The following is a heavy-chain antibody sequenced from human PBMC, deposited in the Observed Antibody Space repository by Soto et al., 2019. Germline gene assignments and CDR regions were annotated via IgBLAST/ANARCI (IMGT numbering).Heavy chain of an antibody. CDR1: GFTFSSYA. CDR2: ISYDGSNK. V-gene: IGHV3-30-3*01. J-gene: IGHJ6*02. CDR3: AGTPNSYSGSYSYYYGMDV. Sequence: GGSLRLSCAASGFTFSSYAMHWVRQAPGKGLEWVAVISYDGSNKYYADSVKGRFTISRDNSKNTLYLQMNSLRAEDTAVYYCAGTPNSYSGSYSYYYGMDVWGQGTTVTVSS. D-gene: IGHD1-26*01.